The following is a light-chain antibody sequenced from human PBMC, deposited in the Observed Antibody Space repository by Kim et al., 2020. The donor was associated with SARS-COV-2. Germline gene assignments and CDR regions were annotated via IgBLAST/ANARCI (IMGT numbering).Light chain of an antibody. CDR2: GAS. Sequence: EIVMTQSPATLSVSPGERATLSGRASQSVTSNLAWYQQKPGQAPRLLIYGASTRATGVPARFSGSGSGTEFTLTISSLQSEDFAVYYCQQYHNWRTFGQGTKVDIK. CDR3: QQYHNWRT. CDR1: QSVTSN. J-gene: IGKJ1*01. V-gene: IGKV3-15*01.